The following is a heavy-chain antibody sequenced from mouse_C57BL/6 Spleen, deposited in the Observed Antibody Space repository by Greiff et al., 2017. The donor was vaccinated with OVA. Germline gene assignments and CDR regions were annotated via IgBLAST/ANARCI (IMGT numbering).Heavy chain of an antibody. J-gene: IGHJ3*01. CDR1: GFTFSDYY. CDR2: INYDGSST. V-gene: IGHV5-16*01. CDR3: ARDNGNYAFAY. Sequence: EVQVVESEGGLVQPGSSMKLSCTASGFTFSDYYMAWVRQVPETGLEWVANINYDGSSTYYLDSLTSRFIISRDNAKNILYLQMSSLKSEDTATYYCARDNGNYAFAYWGQGTLVTVSA. D-gene: IGHD2-1*01.